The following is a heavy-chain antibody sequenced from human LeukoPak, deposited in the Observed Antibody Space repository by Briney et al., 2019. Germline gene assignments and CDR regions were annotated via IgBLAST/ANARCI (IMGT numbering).Heavy chain of an antibody. CDR1: GGSISSSSYY. CDR2: INHSGST. Sequence: PSETLSLTCTVSGGSISSSSYYWSWIRQPPGKGLEWIGEINHSGSTNYNPSLKSRVTISVDTSKNQFSLKLSSVTAADTAVYYCARGYCSSTSCYTGGWFDPWGQGTLVTVSS. CDR3: ARGYCSSTSCYTGGWFDP. D-gene: IGHD2-2*02. J-gene: IGHJ5*02. V-gene: IGHV4-39*07.